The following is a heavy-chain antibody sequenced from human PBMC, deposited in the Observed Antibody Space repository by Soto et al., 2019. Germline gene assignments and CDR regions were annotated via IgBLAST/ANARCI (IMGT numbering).Heavy chain of an antibody. CDR3: ARDVTDYVLDV. D-gene: IGHD3-9*01. CDR2: IYYAGST. V-gene: IGHV4-39*02. J-gene: IGHJ6*02. Sequence: QLQESGPGLVKASETLSLTCTVSGGSISSTDHYWGWIRQPPGKGLEWLGSIYYAGSTFHNPSLKRRATISVDTSRNQFSLRLSSVTASDTAVYYCARDVTDYVLDVWGQGTTVNVSS. CDR1: GGSISSTDHY.